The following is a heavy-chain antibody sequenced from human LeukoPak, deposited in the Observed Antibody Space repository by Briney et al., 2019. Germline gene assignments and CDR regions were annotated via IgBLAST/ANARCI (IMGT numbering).Heavy chain of an antibody. CDR2: INPNSGGT. J-gene: IGHJ6*03. V-gene: IGHV1-2*02. CDR3: ASPLGGYSSSWYDYYYYMDV. D-gene: IGHD6-13*01. CDR1: GYTFTGYY. Sequence: ASVKVSCKASGYTFTGYYMRWVRQAPGQGLEWKGWINPNSGGTNYAQKFQGRVTMTRDTSISTAYMELSRLRSDDTAVYYCASPLGGYSSSWYDYYYYMDVWGKGTTVTVSS.